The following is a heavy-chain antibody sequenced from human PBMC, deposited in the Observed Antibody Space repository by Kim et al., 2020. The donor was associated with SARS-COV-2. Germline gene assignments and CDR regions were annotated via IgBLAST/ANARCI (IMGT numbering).Heavy chain of an antibody. D-gene: IGHD4-17*01. CDR3: ARDPYGDYYYYMDV. CDR2: ISYDGSNK. CDR1: GFTFSSYA. Sequence: GGSLRLSCAASGFTFSSYAMHWVRQAPGKGLEWVAVISYDGSNKYYADSVKGRFTISRDNSKNTLYLQMNSLRAEDTAVYYCARDPYGDYYYYMDVWGKGTTVTVSS. V-gene: IGHV3-30-3*01. J-gene: IGHJ6*03.